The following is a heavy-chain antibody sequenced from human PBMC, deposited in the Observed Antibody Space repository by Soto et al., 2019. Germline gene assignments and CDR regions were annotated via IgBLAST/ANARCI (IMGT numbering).Heavy chain of an antibody. CDR1: GFTFSDYY. CDR2: ITTSGSRI. V-gene: IGHV3-11*01. J-gene: IGHJ4*02. CDR3: ARDQDYFDH. Sequence: GGSLRLSCAASGFTFSDYYMSWIRQAPGKGLEWVSYITTSGSRIYYADSVKGRFTISWDNAKNSLYLQMNSLRAEDTAVYYCARDQDYFDHWGQGTLVTVSS.